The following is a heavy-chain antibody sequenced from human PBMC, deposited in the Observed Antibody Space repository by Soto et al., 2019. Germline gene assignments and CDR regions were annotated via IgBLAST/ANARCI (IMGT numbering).Heavy chain of an antibody. CDR1: GGSISSAAYY. D-gene: IGHD2-8*01. CDR3: ARGFGRYCTNGVCRKKPPHYYYYMDV. Sequence: PSETLSLTCTVSGGSISSAAYYWSWIRQHPGKGLEWIGYISHSGSTYYNPSLKSRVTISVDTSKNQFSLRLTSVTAADTAVYYCARGFGRYCTNGVCRKKPPHYYYYMDVWGKGTTVTVSS. V-gene: IGHV4-31*03. CDR2: ISHSGST. J-gene: IGHJ6*03.